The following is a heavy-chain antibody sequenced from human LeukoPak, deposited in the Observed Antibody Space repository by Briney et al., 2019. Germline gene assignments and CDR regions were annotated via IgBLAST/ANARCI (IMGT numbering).Heavy chain of an antibody. CDR1: GFTFSSYS. CDR2: ISSSSSYI. CDR3: ARHCSSTSCYGPRAIDY. D-gene: IGHD2-2*01. V-gene: IGHV3-21*01. J-gene: IGHJ4*02. Sequence: GGSLRLSCAASGFTFSSYSMNWVRQAPGKGLEWVSSISSSSSYIYYADSVKGRFTISRDNAKNSLYLQMNSLRAEDTAVYYCARHCSSTSCYGPRAIDYWGQGTPVTVSS.